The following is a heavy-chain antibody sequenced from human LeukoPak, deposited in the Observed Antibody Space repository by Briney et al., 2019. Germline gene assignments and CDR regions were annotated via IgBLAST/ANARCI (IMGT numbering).Heavy chain of an antibody. D-gene: IGHD3-3*01. V-gene: IGHV4-30-4*08. CDR3: ARDLTIFGVDTTGAFDI. J-gene: IGHJ3*02. CDR1: GGSISSGDYY. CDR2: IYYSGST. Sequence: PSQTLSLTCTVSGGSISSGDYYWSRIRQPPGKGLEWIGYIYYSGSTYYNPSLKSRVTISVDTSKNQFSLKLSSVTAADTAVYYCARDLTIFGVDTTGAFDIWGQGTMVTVSS.